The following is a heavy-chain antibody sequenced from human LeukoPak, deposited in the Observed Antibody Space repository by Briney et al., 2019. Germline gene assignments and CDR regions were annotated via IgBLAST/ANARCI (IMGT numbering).Heavy chain of an antibody. CDR2: ISYDGSNK. Sequence: GGSLILSCAASGFTSSSYAMHWVRQAPGKGLEWVAVISYDGSNKYYADSVKGRFTISRDNSKNTLYLQMNSLRAEDTAVYYCARGVDYGGNPLDYWGQGTLVTVSS. V-gene: IGHV3-30-3*01. CDR1: GFTSSSYA. D-gene: IGHD4-23*01. CDR3: ARGVDYGGNPLDY. J-gene: IGHJ4*02.